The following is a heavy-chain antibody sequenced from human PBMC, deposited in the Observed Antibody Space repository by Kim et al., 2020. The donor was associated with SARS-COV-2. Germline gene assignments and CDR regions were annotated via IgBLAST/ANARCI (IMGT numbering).Heavy chain of an antibody. CDR1: GGMFTNYW. J-gene: IGHJ5*02. D-gene: IGHD5-12*01. CDR2: IYPQNSDT. Sequence: GESLKISCKGSGGMFTNYWIGWVRQVPGKVLEWMGIIYPQNSDTQYSASFQGQVTISVDKSINTVYLQWTSVKASDSAMYFCARLQYYDSLFDPWGQGTL. CDR3: ARLQYYDSLFDP. V-gene: IGHV5-51*01.